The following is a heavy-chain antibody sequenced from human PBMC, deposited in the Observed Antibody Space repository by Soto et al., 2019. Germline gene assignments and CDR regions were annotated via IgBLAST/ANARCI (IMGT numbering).Heavy chain of an antibody. CDR1: GFTFSSYA. CDR3: ARDQLYYNDISGRPLNAFDV. J-gene: IGHJ3*01. Sequence: GGSLRLSCAASGFTFSSYALSWVRQAPGKGLEWVSGISASGGSTYYADSVKGRFTISRDNSKNTLYLQINSLRAEDTAVYYCARDQLYYNDISGRPLNAFDVWGQGTMVTVSS. D-gene: IGHD3-22*01. V-gene: IGHV3-23*01. CDR2: ISASGGST.